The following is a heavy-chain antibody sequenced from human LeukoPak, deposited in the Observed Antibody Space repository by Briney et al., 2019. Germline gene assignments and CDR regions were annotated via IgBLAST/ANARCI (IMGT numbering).Heavy chain of an antibody. D-gene: IGHD5-12*01. V-gene: IGHV4-59*13. J-gene: IGHJ5*02. CDR2: IYRNGSS. CDR1: GASIRPYF. Sequence: SETLSLTCSVSGASIRPYFWTWIRQPPGKGLEWIAYIYRNGSSHYNPSLKSRVTMSVDTTKNQFSLKMTSVTAADTAVYYCAREGHDLSGYIDLWGQGILVTVST. CDR3: AREGHDLSGYIDL.